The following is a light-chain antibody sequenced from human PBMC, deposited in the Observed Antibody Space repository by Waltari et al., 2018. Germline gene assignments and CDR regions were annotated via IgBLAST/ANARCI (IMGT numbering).Light chain of an antibody. J-gene: IGLJ2*01. CDR2: GKI. CDR1: SLRSHY. CDR3: NSRDSSDDYQL. Sequence: SSELTQDPAVSVALGQTVRITCHGASLRSHYACWYQQKPGQDPRLLIYGKINRRPSGSPYRFSGSSSGNTTSLTITGAQAEDEADYYCNSRDSSDDYQLFGGGTKVSVL. V-gene: IGLV3-19*01.